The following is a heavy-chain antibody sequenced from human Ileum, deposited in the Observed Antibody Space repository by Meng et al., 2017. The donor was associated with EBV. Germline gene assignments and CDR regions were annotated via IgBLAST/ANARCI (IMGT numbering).Heavy chain of an antibody. D-gene: IGHD1-7*01. V-gene: IGHV4-39*02. CDR2: IFNSGST. CDR1: GASIISTSYF. CDR3: ARRSELRGYCDY. J-gene: IGHJ4*02. Sequence: QLQLQESGPGLVKPSETLSLTCVVSGASIISTSYFWGWIRHSPGKGLEWIGNIFNSGSTHYNPSLKSRVTISVDTTENHFSLRLNSVTAADTAVYYCARRSELRGYCDYWGQGSLFTVSS.